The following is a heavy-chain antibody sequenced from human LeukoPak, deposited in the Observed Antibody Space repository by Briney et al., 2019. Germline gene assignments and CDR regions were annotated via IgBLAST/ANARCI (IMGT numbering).Heavy chain of an antibody. CDR3: AKAMPCTSTICYRFDY. CDR2: ISNSGDST. V-gene: IGHV3-23*01. J-gene: IGHJ4*02. Sequence: GGSLRLSCATSGFTFSSYAMSGVRQAPGKGLEWVSAISNSGDSTNYADSVKGRFTISRDISKNTLYLQMNTLRAEDTALYYCAKAMPCTSTICYRFDYWGRGTLVTVSS. D-gene: IGHD2-2*01. CDR1: GFTFSSYA.